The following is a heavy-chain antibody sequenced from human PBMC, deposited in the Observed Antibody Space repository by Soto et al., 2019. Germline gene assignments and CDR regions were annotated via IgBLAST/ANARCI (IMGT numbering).Heavy chain of an antibody. CDR3: ARSGGSGSGSYRFYYYYYGLDV. J-gene: IGHJ6*02. D-gene: IGHD3-10*01. CDR2: IYYSGST. CDR1: GGSISSSSYY. V-gene: IGHV4-39*01. Sequence: SETLSLTCTVSGGSISSSSYYWGWIRQPPGKGLEWIGSIYYSGSTYYNPSLKSRVTISVDTSKNQFSLKLSSVTAADTAVYYCARSGGSGSGSYRFYYYYYGLDVWGQGTTVTVSS.